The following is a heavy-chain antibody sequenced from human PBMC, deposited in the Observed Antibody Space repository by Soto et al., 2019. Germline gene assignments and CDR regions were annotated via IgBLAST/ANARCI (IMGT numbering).Heavy chain of an antibody. Sequence: QLQLQESGPGLVKPSETLSLTCAVSGGSISSSSYYWGWIRQPPGKGLEWIGSISYSVSTYYTPSLQSRVDISVDTSKNQFSLKLNSVTAADTAVYYCARRTVNIRTFYSGLKTHCFDYWGQGTLVTVSS. CDR3: ARRTVNIRTFYSGLKTHCFDY. CDR2: ISYSVST. J-gene: IGHJ4*02. D-gene: IGHD6-19*01. CDR1: GGSISSSSYY. V-gene: IGHV4-39*01.